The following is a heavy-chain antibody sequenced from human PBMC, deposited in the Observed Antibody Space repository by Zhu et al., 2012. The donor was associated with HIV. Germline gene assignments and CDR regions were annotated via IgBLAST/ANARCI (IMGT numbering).Heavy chain of an antibody. CDR2: IGHTGST. Sequence: QLQQWGAGLLKPSDTLTLTCAVYGGSLNGYYWSWIRQPPGKGLEWIGEIGHTGSTNYNPSLEDRVSISIDSSKNQFSLRLELVTAADTAIYYCAKEAGGGFNFWGQGTTVTVST. D-gene: IGHD3-10*01. CDR1: GGSLNGYY. J-gene: IGHJ3*01. V-gene: IGHV4-34*02. CDR3: AKEAGGGFNF.